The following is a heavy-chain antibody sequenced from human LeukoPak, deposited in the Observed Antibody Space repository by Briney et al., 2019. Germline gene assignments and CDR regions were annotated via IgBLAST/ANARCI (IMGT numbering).Heavy chain of an antibody. D-gene: IGHD6-19*01. Sequence: SETLSLTCTVSGGSISSSSYYWGWIRQPPGKGLEWIGSIYYSGSTYHNPSLKSRVTISVDTSKNQFSLKLSSVTAADTAVYYCAEWLGGYYFGHWGQGTLVTVSS. V-gene: IGHV4-39*01. J-gene: IGHJ4*02. CDR1: GGSISSSSYY. CDR3: AEWLGGYYFGH. CDR2: IYYSGST.